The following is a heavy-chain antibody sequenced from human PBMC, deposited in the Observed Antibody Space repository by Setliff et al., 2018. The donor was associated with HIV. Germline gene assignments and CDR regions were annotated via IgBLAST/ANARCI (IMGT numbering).Heavy chain of an antibody. CDR3: ARCGAGEWHLYMDV. V-gene: IGHV1-69*02. J-gene: IGHJ6*03. D-gene: IGHD3-16*01. CDR2: SIPILGIG. Sequence: SVKVSCKASGGTFSSYTINWVRQAPGQGLEWMGRSIPILGIGNDEQAQKFKGRVTFTADKSTSTVYMELSSLRSEDTAIYYCARCGAGEWHLYMDVWGKGTAVTVSS. CDR1: GGTFSSYT.